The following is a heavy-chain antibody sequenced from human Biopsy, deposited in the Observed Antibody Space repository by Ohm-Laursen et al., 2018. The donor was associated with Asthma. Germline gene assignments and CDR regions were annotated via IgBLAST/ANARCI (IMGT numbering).Heavy chain of an antibody. J-gene: IGHJ6*02. CDR2: ISVYNGNT. V-gene: IGHV1-18*01. D-gene: IGHD3-10*01. CDR3: ARAVDYSHYYGIDV. Sequence: SVKVSCKTSGYTFNSAGITWVRQALGQGLEWMGWISVYNGNTKVAQKLQDRVTMIIDTSTSTVYMELRSLRSDDTAVYFCARAVDYSHYYGIDVWGQGTTVTVS. CDR1: GYTFNSAG.